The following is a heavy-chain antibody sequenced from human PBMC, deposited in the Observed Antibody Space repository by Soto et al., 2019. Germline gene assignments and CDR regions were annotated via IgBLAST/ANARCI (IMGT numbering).Heavy chain of an antibody. V-gene: IGHV3-23*01. Sequence: GGSLRLSCAASGFTFSSYAMSWVRQAPGKGLEWVSAFRGDGTGAHYADSVKGRFTISRDNSKNMLYLQMNSLRADDTALYYCAKGNSDSRPYYFDFWGLGALVTVSS. J-gene: IGHJ4*02. CDR2: FRGDGTGA. CDR3: AKGNSDSRPYYFDF. D-gene: IGHD1-26*01. CDR1: GFTFSSYA.